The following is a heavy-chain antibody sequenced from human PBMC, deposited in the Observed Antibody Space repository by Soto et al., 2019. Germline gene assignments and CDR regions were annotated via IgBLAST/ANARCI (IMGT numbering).Heavy chain of an antibody. D-gene: IGHD3-16*01. CDR3: ASSGGGEDY. J-gene: IGHJ4*02. Sequence: QVQLQESGPGLVKPSGTLSLTCAVSGGSISSSHWWSWVRQPPGKGLEWIGEIYHSGSTNYNPSPRVRLTVSVDLSKTQFSLKLGSVTAADTAVYYCASSGGGEDYWGQGILVTVSS. CDR2: IYHSGST. V-gene: IGHV4-4*02. CDR1: GGSISSSHW.